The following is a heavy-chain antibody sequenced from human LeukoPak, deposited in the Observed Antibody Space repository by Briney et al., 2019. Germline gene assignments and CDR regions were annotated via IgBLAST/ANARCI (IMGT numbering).Heavy chain of an antibody. J-gene: IGHJ4*02. D-gene: IGHD3-22*01. V-gene: IGHV3-7*01. CDR2: IKEDGSEK. CDR1: GFTFSTYW. CDR3: ARDSSGYQ. Sequence: GGTLRLSCAASGFTFSTYWMSWVRQAPGKGLEWVANIKEDGSEKYYGDSVKGRFTISRDNAKNSLYLEMNSLRVEDTAVYYCARDSSGYQWGQGTLVTVSS.